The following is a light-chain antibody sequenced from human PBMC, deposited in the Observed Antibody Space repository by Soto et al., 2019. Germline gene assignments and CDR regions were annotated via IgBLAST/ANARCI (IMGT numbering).Light chain of an antibody. CDR3: QKYDNAPRA. V-gene: IGKV1-27*01. Sequence: EIQMTQSPSSLSASVGDRVTITCRASQGISIYLAWYQQKPGEVPQLLIYAASTLQSGVPSRFSGSGSGTDFTLTINSLQPEDVATYYWQKYDNAPRAFGQGTRVDIK. CDR1: QGISIY. J-gene: IGKJ1*01. CDR2: AAS.